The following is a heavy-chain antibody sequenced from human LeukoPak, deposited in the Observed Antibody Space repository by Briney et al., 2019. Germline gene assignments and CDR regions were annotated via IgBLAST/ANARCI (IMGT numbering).Heavy chain of an antibody. V-gene: IGHV3-33*01. J-gene: IGHJ4*02. CDR1: GFTFSSYG. CDR2: IWYDGSNK. Sequence: GGSLRLSCAASGFTFSSYGMHGVRQAQGKGLEWVAVIWYDGSNKYYADSVKGRFTISRDNSKNTLYLQMNSLRAEDTAVYYCARATYGAGYFDYWGQGTLVTVSS. D-gene: IGHD4-17*01. CDR3: ARATYGAGYFDY.